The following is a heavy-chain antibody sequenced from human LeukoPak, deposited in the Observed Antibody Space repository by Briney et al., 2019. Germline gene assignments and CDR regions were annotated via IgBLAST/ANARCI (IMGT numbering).Heavy chain of an antibody. CDR2: IRESGGST. Sequence: PGGSLRLSCVASGFTFSSYAMSWVRQAPGKGLEWASAIRESGGSTHYADFVKGRFTISRDNSKNTLYLQMNSLRAEDTAVYYCAKTKPYGTTWYGGIDWGQGALVTVSS. CDR1: GFTFSSYA. CDR3: AKTKPYGTTWYGGID. J-gene: IGHJ4*02. D-gene: IGHD6-13*01. V-gene: IGHV3-23*01.